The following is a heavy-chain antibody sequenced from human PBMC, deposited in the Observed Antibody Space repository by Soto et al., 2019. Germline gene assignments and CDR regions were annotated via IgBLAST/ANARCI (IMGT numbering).Heavy chain of an antibody. Sequence: LRLSCAAAGFTWSGDWMSWVRQAPGKGLEWVANIKQDGSEKYYVDSVKGRFTISRDNAKNSLYLQMNSLRAEDTAVYYCARDGQLVINYFDYSGPGPLVTVSS. CDR3: ARDGQLVINYFDY. V-gene: IGHV3-7*01. CDR1: GFTWSGDW. D-gene: IGHD6-13*01. CDR2: IKQDGSEK. J-gene: IGHJ4*02.